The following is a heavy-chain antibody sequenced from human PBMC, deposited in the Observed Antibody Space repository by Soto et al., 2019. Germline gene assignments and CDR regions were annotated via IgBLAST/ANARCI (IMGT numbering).Heavy chain of an antibody. CDR1: GYTFTSYG. CDR2: ISAYNGNT. Sequence: ASVKVSCKASGYTFTSYGISWVRQAPGQGLEWMGWISAYNGNTNYAQKLQGRVTMTTDTSTSTAYMELRSLRSDDTAVYYCATDVALTVTRNYYYYMDVWGKGTTFTVSS. D-gene: IGHD4-4*01. V-gene: IGHV1-18*01. J-gene: IGHJ6*03. CDR3: ATDVALTVTRNYYYYMDV.